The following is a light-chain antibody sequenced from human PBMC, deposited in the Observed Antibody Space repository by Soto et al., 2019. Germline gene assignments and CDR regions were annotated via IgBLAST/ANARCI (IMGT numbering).Light chain of an antibody. CDR2: GAS. CDR3: QQYGSSPAT. V-gene: IGKV3-20*01. CDR1: RRVGNSY. J-gene: IGKJ1*01. Sequence: EIVLTQSPGTLSLSPGERATLSCSASRRVGNSYLAWYQQKPGQAPSLLIYGASNRSTGIPDRFSGSGSGTDFTLTISRLEPEYFAVYYCQQYGSSPATFGQGTKVEIK.